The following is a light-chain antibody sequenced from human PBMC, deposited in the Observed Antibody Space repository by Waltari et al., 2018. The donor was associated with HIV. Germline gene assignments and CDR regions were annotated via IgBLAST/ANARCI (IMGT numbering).Light chain of an antibody. V-gene: IGKV3-20*01. J-gene: IGKJ2*01. Sequence: EIVLTQSPGTLSLSPGERATLSCRASQSVSSNYLAWYQQKPGQAPRLLIYGASSRATGIPDGFSGSGSGTDFTLTISRLEPEDFVVYYCQQYGSSPPYTFGQGTKLEIK. CDR1: QSVSSNY. CDR2: GAS. CDR3: QQYGSSPPYT.